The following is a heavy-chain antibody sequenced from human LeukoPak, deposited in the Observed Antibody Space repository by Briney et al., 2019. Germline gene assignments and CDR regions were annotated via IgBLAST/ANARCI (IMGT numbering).Heavy chain of an antibody. V-gene: IGHV1-69*13. Sequence: GASVKVSCKASGGTFSSYIINWVRQAPGQGLEWMGGIIPIFGTANYAQKFQGRVTITADESTSTAYMELSSLRSEDTAVYYCARAGGFQVVPAAYGMDVWGQGTTVTVSS. D-gene: IGHD2-2*01. CDR1: GGTFSSYI. J-gene: IGHJ6*02. CDR2: IIPIFGTA. CDR3: ARAGGFQVVPAAYGMDV.